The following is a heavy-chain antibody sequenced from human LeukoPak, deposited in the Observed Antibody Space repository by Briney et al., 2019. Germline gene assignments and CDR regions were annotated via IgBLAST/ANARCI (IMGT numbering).Heavy chain of an antibody. V-gene: IGHV3-9*01. CDR3: AILLPRFDY. J-gene: IGHJ4*02. CDR2: ISWNSGSI. Sequence: GRSLRLSCAASGFTIDDYAMHWVRQAPGKGLEWVSGISWNSGSIGYADSVKGRFTISRDNAKNSLYLQMNSLRAEDTALYYCAILLPRFDYWGQGTLVTVSS. D-gene: IGHD5-18*01. CDR1: GFTIDDYA.